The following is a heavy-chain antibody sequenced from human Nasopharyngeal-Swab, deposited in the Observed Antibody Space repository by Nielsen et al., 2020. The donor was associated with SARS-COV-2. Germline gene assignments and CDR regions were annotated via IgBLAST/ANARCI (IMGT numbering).Heavy chain of an antibody. Sequence: GGSLRLSCAASGFTFSSYAMSWVRQAPGKGLEWVSAISGSGGSTYYADSVKGRFTISRDNSKNTLYLQMNSLRAEDAAVYYCAKDPDYSNLNWFDPWGQGTLVTVSS. J-gene: IGHJ5*02. D-gene: IGHD4-11*01. CDR1: GFTFSSYA. CDR2: ISGSGGST. V-gene: IGHV3-23*01. CDR3: AKDPDYSNLNWFDP.